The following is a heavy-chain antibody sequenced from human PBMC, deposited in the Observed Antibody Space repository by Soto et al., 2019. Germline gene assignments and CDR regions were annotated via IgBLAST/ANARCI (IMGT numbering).Heavy chain of an antibody. CDR3: ASERVAEMATGGYFDN. CDR1: GGTFSDLA. CDR2: IIPLFGTP. V-gene: IGHV1-69*01. Sequence: QVHLVQSGAEVKKPGSSVKVSCKTSGGTFSDLAFGWVRQAPRQGLEWVGGIIPLFGTPNYAREFQGRVSITADESSNPVYMEMTSLRSDDTAVYYCASERVAEMATGGYFDNWGQGTLVTVSS. J-gene: IGHJ4*02. D-gene: IGHD5-12*01.